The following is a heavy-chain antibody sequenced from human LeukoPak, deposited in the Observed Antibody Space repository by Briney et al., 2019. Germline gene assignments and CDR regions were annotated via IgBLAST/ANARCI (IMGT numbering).Heavy chain of an antibody. J-gene: IGHJ4*02. CDR2: IYHSGST. CDR3: ARRLVGANVFDY. CDR1: GYSTSSGYY. Sequence: SETLSLTCAVSGYSTSSGYYWGWIRQPPGNGLEWIGSIYHSGSTYYNPSLKSRVTISVDTSKNQFSLKLSSVTAADTAVYYCARRLVGANVFDYWGQGTLVTVSS. V-gene: IGHV4-38-2*01. D-gene: IGHD1-26*01.